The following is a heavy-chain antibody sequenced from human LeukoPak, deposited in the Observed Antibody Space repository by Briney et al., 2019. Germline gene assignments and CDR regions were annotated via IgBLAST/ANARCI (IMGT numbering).Heavy chain of an antibody. V-gene: IGHV3-30*18. CDR3: AKDPNPHIAVAENWFDP. CDR1: GFTFSSYG. Sequence: TGGSLRLSCAASGFTFSSYGMSWVRQAPGKGLEWVAVISYDGSNKYYADSVKGRFTISRDNSKNTLYLQMNSLRAEDTAVYYCAKDPNPHIAVAENWFDPWGQGTLVTVSS. CDR2: ISYDGSNK. J-gene: IGHJ5*02. D-gene: IGHD6-19*01.